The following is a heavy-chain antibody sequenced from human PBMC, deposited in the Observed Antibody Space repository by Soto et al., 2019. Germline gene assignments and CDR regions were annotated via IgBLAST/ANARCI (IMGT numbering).Heavy chain of an antibody. Sequence: QVQLVQSGAEVKKPGSSVKVSCKASGGTFSSYAISWVRQAPGQGLEWMGGIIPIFGTANYAQKFQGRVTITADESTRTAYMELSSLRSEDTAVYYCARGCSSTSCYARKNWFDPWGQGTLVTVSS. CDR3: ARGCSSTSCYARKNWFDP. J-gene: IGHJ5*02. V-gene: IGHV1-69*01. D-gene: IGHD2-2*01. CDR1: GGTFSSYA. CDR2: IIPIFGTA.